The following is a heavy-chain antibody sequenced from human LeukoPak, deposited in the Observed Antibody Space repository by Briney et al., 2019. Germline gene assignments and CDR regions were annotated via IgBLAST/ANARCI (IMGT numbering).Heavy chain of an antibody. CDR3: AKGYTNFYYGMDL. V-gene: IGHV3-30-3*01. J-gene: IGHJ6*02. D-gene: IGHD5-18*01. CDR2: ISYDGSNK. Sequence: GGSLRLSCAASGFTFSSYAMHWVRQAPGKGLEWVAVISYDGSNKYYADSVKGRFTISRDNSKNTLYLQMNSLRAEDTAVYYCAKGYTNFYYGMDLWGQGTTVTVSS. CDR1: GFTFSSYA.